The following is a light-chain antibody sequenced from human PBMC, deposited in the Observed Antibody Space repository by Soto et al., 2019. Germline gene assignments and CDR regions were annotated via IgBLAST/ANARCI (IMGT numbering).Light chain of an antibody. Sequence: EIRMTQSPSSLAGCVGDGVNMXCRASQTVRSWSDWFQQKPGKARKPLIYKASTLKSVVPSRFSGSGSGTEFTLTISSLQPDDFATYYCQHYNSYSEAFGQGTKVDIK. V-gene: IGKV1-5*03. CDR2: KAS. J-gene: IGKJ1*01. CDR1: QTVRSW. CDR3: QHYNSYSEA.